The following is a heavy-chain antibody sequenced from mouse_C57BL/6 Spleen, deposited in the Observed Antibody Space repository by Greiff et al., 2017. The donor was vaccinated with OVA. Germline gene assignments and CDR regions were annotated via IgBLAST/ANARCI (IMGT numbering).Heavy chain of an antibody. CDR2: IHPNSGST. J-gene: IGHJ3*01. D-gene: IGHD2-5*01. CDR1: GYTFTSYW. V-gene: IGHV1-64*01. CDR3: ASEDSNYPWFAY. Sequence: QVQLQQPGAELVKPGASVKLSCKASGYTFTSYWMHWVKQRPGQGLEWIGMIHPNSGSTNYNEKFKSKATLTVDKSTSTAYMQLSSLTSEDAAVYYGASEDSNYPWFAYWGQGTLVTVSA.